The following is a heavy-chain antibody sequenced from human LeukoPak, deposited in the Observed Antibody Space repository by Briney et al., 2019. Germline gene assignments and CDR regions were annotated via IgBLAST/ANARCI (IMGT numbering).Heavy chain of an antibody. CDR1: GYTFTGYY. V-gene: IGHV1-2*02. J-gene: IGHJ5*02. Sequence: GASVKVSCKASGYTFTGYYMHWVRQAPGQGLEWMGWINPNSGGTYYAQKFQGRVTMTRDTSISTAYMELSRLRSDDTAVYYCARERRRPVGFDPWGQGTLVTVSS. CDR2: INPNSGGT. CDR3: ARERRRPVGFDP.